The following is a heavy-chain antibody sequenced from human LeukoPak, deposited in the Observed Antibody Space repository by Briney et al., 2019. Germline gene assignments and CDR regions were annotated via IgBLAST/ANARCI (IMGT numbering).Heavy chain of an antibody. Sequence: GGSLRLSCAASGFTFSSYAMTCVRHAPGRGLECGLAISVSADSTYYADAVRGRFTISRDNSKNTLYLQMYSLRAEDTAVYYCAKDQRRGYCSSTSCYIDYWGQGTLVTVSS. D-gene: IGHD2-2*02. J-gene: IGHJ4*02. V-gene: IGHV3-23*01. CDR1: GFTFSSYA. CDR3: AKDQRRGYCSSTSCYIDY. CDR2: ISVSADST.